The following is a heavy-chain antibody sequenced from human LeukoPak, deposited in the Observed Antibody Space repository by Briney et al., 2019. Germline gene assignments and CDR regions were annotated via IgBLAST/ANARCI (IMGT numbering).Heavy chain of an antibody. Sequence: GGSLSLSCAASGFTFNNYAMRWLRQAPGKGLEWVSVVSGSGGSTYYADSVKGRFTISRDNPKNTLYLQMNSLRAEDTAVYYCAKGTPVVRGVSHFDYWGQGTLVTVSS. CDR2: VSGSGGST. CDR1: GFTFNNYA. V-gene: IGHV3-23*01. D-gene: IGHD3-10*01. CDR3: AKGTPVVRGVSHFDY. J-gene: IGHJ4*02.